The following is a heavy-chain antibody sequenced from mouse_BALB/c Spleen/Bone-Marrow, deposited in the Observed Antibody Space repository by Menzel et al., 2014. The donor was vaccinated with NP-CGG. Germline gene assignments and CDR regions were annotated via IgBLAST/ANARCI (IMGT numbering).Heavy chain of an antibody. CDR3: AAYYYGRGGFAY. Sequence: EVQLQESGAELVKPGASVKLSCIASGFNIKDTFMHWVKQRPEQGLEWIGRIDPANGITKYDPKFQGKATITADTSSNTAYLQLSSLTSEDTAVYYCAAYYYGRGGFAYWGQGTLATVSA. J-gene: IGHJ3*01. CDR2: IDPANGIT. CDR1: GFNIKDTF. V-gene: IGHV14-3*02. D-gene: IGHD1-1*01.